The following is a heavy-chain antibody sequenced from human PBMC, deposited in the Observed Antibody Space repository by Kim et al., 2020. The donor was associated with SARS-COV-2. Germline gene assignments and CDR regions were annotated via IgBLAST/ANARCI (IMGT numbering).Heavy chain of an antibody. D-gene: IGHD5-18*01. Sequence: AAVKVSCKASGYTFTSYAMHWVRQAPGQGLEWMGWINAGNGNTKYSQKFQGRVTMIRDTSASTAYMELSSLRSEDTSVHYCSRENIAGYSHGAMDVWGK. CDR2: INAGNGNT. V-gene: IGHV1-3*01. CDR3: SRENIAGYSHGAMDV. J-gene: IGHJ6*03. CDR1: GYTFTSYA.